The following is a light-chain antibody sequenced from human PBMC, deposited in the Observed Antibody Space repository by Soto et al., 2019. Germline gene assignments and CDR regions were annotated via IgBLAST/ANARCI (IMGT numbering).Light chain of an antibody. CDR2: QVN. CDR3: SSFAGTSSFV. V-gene: IGLV2-8*01. Sequence: QSALTQPPSASGSPGQSVTISCTGTTSDIGAYNYVSWYQLRPGKAPKLIIYQVNRRPSGVPNRIFGSKSDTTTSLTVSELKAEDEADYYCSSFAGTSSFVFGTGTKLTVL. J-gene: IGLJ1*01. CDR1: TSDIGAYNY.